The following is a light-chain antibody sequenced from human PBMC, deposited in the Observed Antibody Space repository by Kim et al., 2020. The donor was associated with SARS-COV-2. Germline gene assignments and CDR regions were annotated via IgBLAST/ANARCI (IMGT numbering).Light chain of an antibody. CDR3: CSYAGSYF. V-gene: IGLV2-23*01. CDR2: EGN. Sequence: PRQSATLSCTGTRSGVEGYNLVSWCPQHPAKAPKLMIYEGNKRPSVVSNRFSGSKSGNTASLTISELQAEDEADYYCCSYAGSYFFGTRTKVTVL. CDR1: RSGVEGYNL. J-gene: IGLJ1*01.